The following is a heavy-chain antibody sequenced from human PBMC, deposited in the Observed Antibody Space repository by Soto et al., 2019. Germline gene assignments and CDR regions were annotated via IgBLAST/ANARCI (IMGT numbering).Heavy chain of an antibody. Sequence: EVQLVESGGGLVQPGGSLRLTCVASGFPFSIYSMNWVRQAPGKGLEWSSYITSDTNTIKYADSVKGRFTISRDNAKNLLYLQVNSLRDEDTAVYFGAGSVEGHFVYGGQGTVVTVSS. CDR2: ITSDTNTI. CDR3: AGSVEGHFVY. D-gene: IGHD6-19*01. V-gene: IGHV3-48*02. CDR1: GFPFSIYS. J-gene: IGHJ4*02.